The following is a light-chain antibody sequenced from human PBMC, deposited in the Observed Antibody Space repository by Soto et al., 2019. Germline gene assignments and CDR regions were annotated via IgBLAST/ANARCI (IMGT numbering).Light chain of an antibody. CDR3: QEYYRPPFT. J-gene: IGKJ3*01. Sequence: DIQMTQSPSSLSASVGDRVTITCRASQGISSSLAWYPHKPGKVPELLIYAASTLHSGVPSRFSGSGSGTEFTLTISSLQPEDGATYECQEYYRPPFTFGRGTKVNCK. V-gene: IGKV1-27*01. CDR2: AAS. CDR1: QGISSS.